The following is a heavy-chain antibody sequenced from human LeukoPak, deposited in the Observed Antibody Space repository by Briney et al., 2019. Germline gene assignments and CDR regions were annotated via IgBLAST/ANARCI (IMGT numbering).Heavy chain of an antibody. CDR2: ISGSSGAT. CDR3: ARVGGYGDRYGMDV. V-gene: IGHV3-23*01. Sequence: GGSLRLSCVASGFIFSNYAMSWVRQAPGKGLEWVSAISGSSGATYYAASVKGRFTISRVNSKNTLYLQMNSLGAEDTAVYYCARVGGYGDRYGMDVWGKGTTVTVSS. J-gene: IGHJ6*04. CDR1: GFIFSNYA. D-gene: IGHD4-17*01.